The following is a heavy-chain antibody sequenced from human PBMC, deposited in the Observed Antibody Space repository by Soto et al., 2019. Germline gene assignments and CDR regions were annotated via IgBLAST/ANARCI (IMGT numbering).Heavy chain of an antibody. CDR3: AKTWDYYYENSAYDY. J-gene: IGHJ4*02. CDR1: GVTFSSYA. CDR2: IRGSGGDT. V-gene: IGHV3-23*01. Sequence: PGGSLRLSCVAAGVTFSSYAMHCVRQAQGKGLEWVSGIRGSGGDTFYADSVKGRFTISRDNSKNTLYLQMKSLRAEDTAVYYCAKTWDYYYENSAYDYWGQGTLVTVSS. D-gene: IGHD3-22*01.